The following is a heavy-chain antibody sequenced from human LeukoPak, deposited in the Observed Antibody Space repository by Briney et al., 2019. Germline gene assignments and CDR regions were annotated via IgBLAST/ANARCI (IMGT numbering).Heavy chain of an antibody. D-gene: IGHD3-16*01. CDR1: GFTFSTYW. J-gene: IGHJ5*02. CDR2: INGDGSTT. Sequence: GGSLRLSCAASGFTFSTYWMHWVRQAPGTGLVWVSRINGDGSTTIYADSVKGRFTISRDNAKSTLYLQVNSLRVEDAAVYYCARVVLPGAYQIDLWGQGTLVTVSS. V-gene: IGHV3-74*01. CDR3: ARVVLPGAYQIDL.